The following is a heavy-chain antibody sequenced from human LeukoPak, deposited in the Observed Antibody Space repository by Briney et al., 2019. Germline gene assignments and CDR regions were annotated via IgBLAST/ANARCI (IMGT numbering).Heavy chain of an antibody. CDR2: IYYSGST. V-gene: IGHV4-59*01. CDR3: ARDRSSWYPNCFDP. Sequence: PSETLSLTCTVSGGSISSYYWSWIRQPPGKGLEWIGYIYYSGSTSCNPSLKSRVTISVDTSKNQFSLKLSSVTAADTAVYYCARDRSSWYPNCFDPWGQGTLVTVSS. CDR1: GGSISSYY. J-gene: IGHJ5*02. D-gene: IGHD6-13*01.